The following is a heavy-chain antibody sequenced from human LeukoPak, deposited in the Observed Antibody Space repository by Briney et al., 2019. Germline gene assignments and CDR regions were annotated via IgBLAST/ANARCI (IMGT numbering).Heavy chain of an antibody. Sequence: TGGSLRLSCAASGFTFSSYAMSWVRQAPGKGLEWVSAISGSGGSTYYADSVKGRFTISRDNSENTLYLQMNSLRAEDTAVYYCAKAPVLRYFDWSSYFDYWGQGTLVTVSS. D-gene: IGHD3-9*01. J-gene: IGHJ4*02. V-gene: IGHV3-23*01. CDR3: AKAPVLRYFDWSSYFDY. CDR2: ISGSGGST. CDR1: GFTFSSYA.